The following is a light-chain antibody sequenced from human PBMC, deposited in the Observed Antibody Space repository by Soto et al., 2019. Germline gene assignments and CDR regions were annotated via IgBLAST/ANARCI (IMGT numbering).Light chain of an antibody. CDR3: LQHNSYPLT. CDR1: QSVLYSSNNKNY. CDR2: WAS. J-gene: IGKJ4*01. Sequence: DIVMTQSPDSLAVSLGERATINCKSSQSVLYSSNNKNYLAWYQQKPGQPPKLLIYWASTRESGVPDRFSGSGSGTDFTLTISSLQAEDVAVYYCLQHNSYPLTFGGGTKVEIK. V-gene: IGKV4-1*01.